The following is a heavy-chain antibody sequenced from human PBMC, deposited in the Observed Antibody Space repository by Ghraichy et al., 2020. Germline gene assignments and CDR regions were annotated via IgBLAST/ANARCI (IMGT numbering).Heavy chain of an antibody. V-gene: IGHV1-2*06. CDR2: INPNSGGT. J-gene: IGHJ4*02. D-gene: IGHD6-13*01. CDR3: ARDFGRYGSSWYPIDY. Sequence: ASVKVSCKASGYTFTDYYMHWVRQAPGQGLEWMGRINPNSGGTNYAQKFQGRVTMTRDTSINTAYMELSRLRSDDTAMYYCARDFGRYGSSWYPIDYWGQRTLVTVSS. CDR1: GYTFTDYY.